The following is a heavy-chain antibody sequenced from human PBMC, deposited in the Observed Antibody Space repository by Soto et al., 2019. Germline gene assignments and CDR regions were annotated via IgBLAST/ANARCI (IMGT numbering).Heavy chain of an antibody. J-gene: IGHJ5*02. CDR1: GGSISSGGYS. D-gene: IGHD2-8*01. CDR2: IYHSGST. V-gene: IGHV4-30-2*01. CDR3: ARRWMYAPRFDP. Sequence: QLQLQESGSGLVKPSQTLSLTCAVSGGSISSGGYSWSWIRQPPGKGLEWIGYIYHSGSTYYNPSLYSLFTISVDRSKNQFSLKLSSVTAADMAVYSCARRWMYAPRFDPLGQGTLVTVSS.